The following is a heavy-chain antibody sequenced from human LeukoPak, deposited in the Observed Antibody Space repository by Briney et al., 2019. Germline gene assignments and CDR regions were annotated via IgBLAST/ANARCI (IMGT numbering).Heavy chain of an antibody. V-gene: IGHV1-18*01. CDR3: ARGSDGIAVAPEDY. D-gene: IGHD6-19*01. CDR2: ISAYNGNT. J-gene: IGHJ4*02. CDR1: GYSFTSFA. Sequence: ASVKVSCKASGYSFTSFAISWVRQAPGQGLEWMGWISAYNGNTNYAQKLQGRVTMTTDTSTSTAYMELRSLRSDDTAVYYCARGSDGIAVAPEDYWGQGTLVTVSS.